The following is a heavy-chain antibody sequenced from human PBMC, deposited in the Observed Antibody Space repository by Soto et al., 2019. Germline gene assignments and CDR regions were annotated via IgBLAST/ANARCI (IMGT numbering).Heavy chain of an antibody. CDR2: IYPGNSDT. V-gene: IGHV5-51*01. J-gene: IGHJ5*02. D-gene: IGHD3-16*01. CDR3: ARVRAVSSYLGFSDL. CDR1: GYTFTSYW. Sequence: CKGSGYTFTSYWIGWVRQMPGKGLEWMGIIYPGNSDTRYSPSFQGQATISVDKSISTAYLQWSSLKASDTAIYYCARVRAVSSYLGFSDLCGQRTLVTASS.